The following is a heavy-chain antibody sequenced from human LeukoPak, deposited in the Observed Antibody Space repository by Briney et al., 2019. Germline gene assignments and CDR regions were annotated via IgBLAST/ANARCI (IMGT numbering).Heavy chain of an antibody. CDR1: GGSFSGYY. J-gene: IGHJ4*02. CDR3: AICDSSGYYLE. Sequence: PSETLSLTCAAYGGSFSGYYWSWIRQPPGKGLEWTGEINHSGSTNYNPSLKSRVTISVDTSKNQFSLKLSSVTAADTAVYYCAICDSSGYYLEWGQGTLVTVSS. V-gene: IGHV4-34*01. CDR2: INHSGST. D-gene: IGHD3-22*01.